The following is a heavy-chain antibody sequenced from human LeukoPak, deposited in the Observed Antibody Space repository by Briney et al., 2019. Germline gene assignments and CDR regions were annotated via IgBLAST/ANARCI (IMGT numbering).Heavy chain of an antibody. CDR1: GGSISSGGYY. CDR2: IYYSGST. Sequence: SESLSLTCTVSGGSISSGGYYWSWIRQHPGKGLEWIGYIYYSGSTYYNPSLKSRVTISVDTSKNQFSLKLSSVTAADTAVYYCARDILRFLEWDYYGMDVWGQGTTVTVSS. D-gene: IGHD3-3*01. V-gene: IGHV4-31*03. CDR3: ARDILRFLEWDYYGMDV. J-gene: IGHJ6*02.